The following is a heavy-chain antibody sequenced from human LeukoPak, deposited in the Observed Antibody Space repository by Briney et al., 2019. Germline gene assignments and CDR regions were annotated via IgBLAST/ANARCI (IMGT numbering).Heavy chain of an antibody. Sequence: SETLSLTCTVSGGSISSHYWSWIRQPPGKGLEWIGYIFYGGSTNYNPSLKSRVTISVDTSKNQFSLKLSSVTAADTAVYYCARGGLYSNDYWGQGTLVTVSS. J-gene: IGHJ4*02. CDR1: GGSISSHY. V-gene: IGHV4-59*11. CDR3: ARGGLYSNDY. CDR2: IFYGGST. D-gene: IGHD3-16*01.